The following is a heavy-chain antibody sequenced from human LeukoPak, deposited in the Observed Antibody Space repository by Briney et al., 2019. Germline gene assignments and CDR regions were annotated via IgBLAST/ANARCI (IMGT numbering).Heavy chain of an antibody. J-gene: IGHJ4*02. CDR1: GVSISSSSYY. V-gene: IGHV4-39*01. Sequence: SETLSLTCTVSGVSISSSSYYWGWIRQPPGKGLEWIGSIYYSGSTYYNPSLKSRVTISVDTSKNQFSLKLSSVTAADTAVYYCARHSGYYDILTGYYKGDYFDYWGQGTLVTVSS. CDR3: ARHSGYYDILTGYYKGDYFDY. D-gene: IGHD3-9*01. CDR2: IYYSGST.